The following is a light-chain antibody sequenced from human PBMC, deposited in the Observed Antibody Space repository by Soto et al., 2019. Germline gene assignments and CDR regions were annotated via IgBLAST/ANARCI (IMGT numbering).Light chain of an antibody. CDR3: MQGTQFPRT. CDR2: EIS. CDR1: QSLVHSDGNTY. J-gene: IGKJ1*01. V-gene: IGKV2-24*01. Sequence: DIVLTQTPLSSPVTLGQPASISCRSSQSLVHSDGNTYLSWLHQRPGQPPRLLIYEISNRFSGVQDRFSGSGAGTDFTLTISKVAAGDVRIYFCMQGTQFPRTFGQGTKLEIK.